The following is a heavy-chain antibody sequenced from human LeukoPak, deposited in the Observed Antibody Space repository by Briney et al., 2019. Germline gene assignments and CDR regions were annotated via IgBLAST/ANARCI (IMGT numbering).Heavy chain of an antibody. CDR3: ARGYRDILTGYYRDY. V-gene: IGHV4-30-4*01. Sequence: PSETLSLTCTVSGGSISSYYWSWIRQPPGKGLEWIGYIYYSGSTYYNPSLKSRVTISVDTSKNQFSLKLSSVTAADTAVYYCARGYRDILTGYYRDYWGQGTLVAVSS. CDR2: IYYSGST. J-gene: IGHJ4*02. CDR1: GGSISSYY. D-gene: IGHD3-9*01.